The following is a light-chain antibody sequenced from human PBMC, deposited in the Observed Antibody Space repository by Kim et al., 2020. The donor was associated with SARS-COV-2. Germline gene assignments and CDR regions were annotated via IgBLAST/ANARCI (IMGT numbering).Light chain of an antibody. J-gene: IGLJ3*02. V-gene: IGLV1-47*02. Sequence: ELTQPPSASGTPGQSVTISCSGSSSNIGSNYVYWYQQLPGTAPKLLIYSNNQRPSGVPDRFSGSKSGTSASLAISGLRSEDEADYYCAAWDDSLSGPVFGGGTQLTVL. CDR1: SSNIGSNY. CDR2: SNN. CDR3: AAWDDSLSGPV.